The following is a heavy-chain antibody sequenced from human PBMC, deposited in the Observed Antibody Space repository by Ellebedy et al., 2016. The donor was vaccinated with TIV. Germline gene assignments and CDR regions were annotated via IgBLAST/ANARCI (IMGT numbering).Heavy chain of an antibody. CDR1: GDTFTNYG. CDR3: ARDLGVHWYFDL. V-gene: IGHV1-18*01. CDR2: ISADNGNT. D-gene: IGHD3-16*01. Sequence: ASVKVSCXTFGDTFTNYGINWVRQAPGQGLEWMGWISADNGNTRYTQKLQGRLTMTTDTSTSTAYVELRSLRSDDTAVYYCARDLGVHWYFDLWGRGTLVTVSS. J-gene: IGHJ2*01.